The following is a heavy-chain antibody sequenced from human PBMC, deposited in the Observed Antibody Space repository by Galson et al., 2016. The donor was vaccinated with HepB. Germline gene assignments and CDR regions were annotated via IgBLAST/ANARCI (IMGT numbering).Heavy chain of an antibody. CDR1: GGSISSYY. CDR3: ARGDMEGHSNGWYNPFDY. J-gene: IGHJ4*02. CDR2: IYPSGST. Sequence: LSLTCTVSGGSISSYYWSWIRQPAGKGLEWIGRIYPSGSTNYNPSLKSRVTMSLDTSKNQFSLKLTSVTAADTAVYYCARGDMEGHSNGWYNPFDYWGQGTLVTVSS. D-gene: IGHD6-19*01. V-gene: IGHV4-4*07.